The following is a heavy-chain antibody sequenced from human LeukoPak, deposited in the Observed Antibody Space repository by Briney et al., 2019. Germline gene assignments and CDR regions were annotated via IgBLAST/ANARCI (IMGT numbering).Heavy chain of an antibody. J-gene: IGHJ5*02. V-gene: IGHV1-3*01. CDR1: GYTFTSYA. CDR3: ATPLVSGYHPSVDWFDP. Sequence: ASVKVSCKASGYTFTSYAMHWVRQAPGQRLEWMGWINAGNGNTKYSQKFQGRVTMTEDTSTDTAYMELSSLRSEDTAVYYCATPLVSGYHPSVDWFDPWGQGTLVTVSS. D-gene: IGHD3-22*01. CDR2: INAGNGNT.